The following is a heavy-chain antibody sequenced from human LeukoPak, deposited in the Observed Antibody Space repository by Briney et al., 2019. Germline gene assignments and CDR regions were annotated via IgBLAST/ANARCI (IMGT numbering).Heavy chain of an antibody. Sequence: GGSLRLSCEDSGFTFRSYEMNWVRQAPGKGLEWIAYLSSSGSAFSYADSVKGRFTIARDNAKNSVYLEMNSLRADDTAVYYCARDDTHYGSSGSFYDAFDIWGQGTMVTVSS. CDR1: GFTFRSYE. CDR3: ARDDTHYGSSGSFYDAFDI. J-gene: IGHJ3*02. V-gene: IGHV3-48*03. D-gene: IGHD3-22*01. CDR2: LSSSGSAF.